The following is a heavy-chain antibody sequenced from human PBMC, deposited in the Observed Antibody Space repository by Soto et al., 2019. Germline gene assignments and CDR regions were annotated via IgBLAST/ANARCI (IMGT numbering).Heavy chain of an antibody. CDR3: ARDAQIGHGYSAYHPY. J-gene: IGHJ4*02. Sequence: QVQLVQSGAEVTKPGASVKVSCTASGYTFTSYYIHWVRQAPGQGLGWVGLINPSGASTTYAQKFQGRVTMTRDTPTSTVYMELNSLRSEDTAVYFCARDAQIGHGYSAYHPYWGQGTLVTVSS. CDR1: GYTFTSYY. D-gene: IGHD5-12*01. CDR2: INPSGAST. V-gene: IGHV1-46*01.